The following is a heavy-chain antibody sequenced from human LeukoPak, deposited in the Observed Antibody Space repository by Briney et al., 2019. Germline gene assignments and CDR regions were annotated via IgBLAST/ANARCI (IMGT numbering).Heavy chain of an antibody. CDR1: GYTFTSYG. J-gene: IGHJ4*02. D-gene: IGHD6-13*01. V-gene: IGHV1-18*01. Sequence: ASVKVSCMASGYTFTSYGISWVRQAPGQGLEWMGWISAYNGNTNYAQKLQGRVTMTTDTSTSTAYMELRSLRSDDTAVYYCARDIGGYSSSWSLFDYWGQGTLVTVSS. CDR3: ARDIGGYSSSWSLFDY. CDR2: ISAYNGNT.